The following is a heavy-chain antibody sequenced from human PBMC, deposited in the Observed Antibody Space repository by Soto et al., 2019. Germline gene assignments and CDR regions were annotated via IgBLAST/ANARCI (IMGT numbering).Heavy chain of an antibody. CDR1: GGSFSGYY. J-gene: IGHJ5*02. V-gene: IGHV4-34*01. CDR3: AREDDWNYGGGWFEP. CDR2: INHSGST. Sequence: QVQLQQWGAGLLKPSETLSLTCAVYGGSFSGYYWSWIRQPPGKGLEWIGEINHSGSTNSNPSLKSRVTLSVDTSKDQFSLKRSSVTGADAAVYYGAREDDWNYGGGWFEPWGQGTLVTVYS. D-gene: IGHD1-7*01.